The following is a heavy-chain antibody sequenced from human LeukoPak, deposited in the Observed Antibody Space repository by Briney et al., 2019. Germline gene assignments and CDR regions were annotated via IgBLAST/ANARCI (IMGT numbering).Heavy chain of an antibody. CDR3: ARGQGTVTTH. J-gene: IGHJ4*02. CDR1: GGSISSSSYY. V-gene: IGHV4-39*07. CDR2: IYYSGST. Sequence: SETLSLTCTVSGGSISSSSYYWGWIRQPPGKGLEWIGSIYYSGSTYYNPSLKSRVTISLDTSKNQFSLKLSSVTAADTAAYYCARGQGTVTTHWGQGTLVTVSS. D-gene: IGHD4-17*01.